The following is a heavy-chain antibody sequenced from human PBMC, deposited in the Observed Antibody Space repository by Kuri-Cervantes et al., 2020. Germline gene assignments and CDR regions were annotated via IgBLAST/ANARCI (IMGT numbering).Heavy chain of an antibody. CDR1: GFTFTSSA. CDR2: IVVGSGNT. V-gene: IGHV1-58*01. D-gene: IGHD6-13*01. Sequence: SVKVSCKASGFTFTSSAVQWVRQARGQRLEWIGWIVVGSGNTNYAQKFQGRVTITRDTSASTAYMELSSLRSEDTAVYYCARVRAAAGRHQGAFDIWGQGTMVTVSS. CDR3: ARVRAAAGRHQGAFDI. J-gene: IGHJ3*02.